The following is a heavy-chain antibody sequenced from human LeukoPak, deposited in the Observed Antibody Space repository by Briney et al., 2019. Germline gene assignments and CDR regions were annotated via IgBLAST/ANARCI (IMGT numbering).Heavy chain of an antibody. CDR1: GITFSSFP. CDR2: TSSDLNVK. Sequence: PGGSLRLSCAASGITFSSFPMSWVRQAPGKGLEWVAVTSSDLNVKLYADSVKGRFTISRDNSRSTLYLQMNSLRPEDTAIYYCAREGYYGSGSPPSLYFDYWGQGTLVTVSS. CDR3: AREGYYGSGSPPSLYFDY. J-gene: IGHJ4*02. V-gene: IGHV3-30*03. D-gene: IGHD3-10*01.